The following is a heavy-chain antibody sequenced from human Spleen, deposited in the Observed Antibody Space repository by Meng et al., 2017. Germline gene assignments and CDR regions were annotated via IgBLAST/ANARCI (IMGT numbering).Heavy chain of an antibody. CDR1: GFTFSSSA. V-gene: IGHV3-23*01. CDR3: QGVITKLDY. J-gene: IGHJ4*02. CDR2: ISGSGGTT. D-gene: IGHD3-22*01. Sequence: GGSLRLSCAASGFTFSSSAMSWVRQAPGKGLEWVSTISGSGGTTYYADSVKGRFTISRDNSKNTLYLQMNSLRAEDTAVYYCQGVITKLDYWGQGTLVTVSS.